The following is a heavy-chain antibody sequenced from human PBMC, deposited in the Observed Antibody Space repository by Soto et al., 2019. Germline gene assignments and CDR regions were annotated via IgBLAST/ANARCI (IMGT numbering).Heavy chain of an antibody. D-gene: IGHD6-6*01. CDR2: ISGSGGST. Sequence: GGSLRLSCAASGFTFSSYAMSWVRQAPGKGLEWVSAISGSGGSTYYADSVKGRFTISRDNSKNTLYLQMNSLRAEDTAVYYCARSRSYSSSSPFDYWGQGTLVTVSA. J-gene: IGHJ4*02. CDR1: GFTFSSYA. V-gene: IGHV3-23*01. CDR3: ARSRSYSSSSPFDY.